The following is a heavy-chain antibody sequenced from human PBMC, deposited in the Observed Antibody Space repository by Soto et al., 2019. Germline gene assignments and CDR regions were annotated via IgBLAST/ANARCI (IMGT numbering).Heavy chain of an antibody. CDR1: GFSLSTSGVG. D-gene: IGHD3-22*01. J-gene: IGHJ5*02. Sequence: QITLKESGPTLVKPTQTLTLTCTFSGFSLSTSGVGVGWIRQPPGKALEWLALIYWDDDKRYSTSLKSRLTITKDTPNNQVVLTMTNMDPVDTATYYCAHSLIGYYYDSSGSNWFDPWGQGTLVTVSS. CDR2: IYWDDDK. V-gene: IGHV2-5*02. CDR3: AHSLIGYYYDSSGSNWFDP.